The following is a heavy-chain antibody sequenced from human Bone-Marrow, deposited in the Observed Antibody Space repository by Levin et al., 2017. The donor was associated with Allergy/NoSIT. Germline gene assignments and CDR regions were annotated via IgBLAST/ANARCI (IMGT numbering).Heavy chain of an antibody. CDR1: GFNFEVYG. CDR2: ISSDGSEK. CDR3: VSNSASTLGSRMDV. Sequence: GGSLRLSCAASGFNFEVYGIHWVRQAPGKGLEWVSIISSDGSEKYFADSVKGRFTISRANAKNTVSLQMNILRNEDTARCYGVSNSASTLGSRMDVWGQGTMATVSS. D-gene: IGHD3-10*01. J-gene: IGHJ6*01. V-gene: IGHV3-30*03.